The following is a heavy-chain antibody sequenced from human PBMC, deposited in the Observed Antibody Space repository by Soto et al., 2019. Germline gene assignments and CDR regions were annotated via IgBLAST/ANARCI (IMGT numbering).Heavy chain of an antibody. J-gene: IGHJ4*02. Sequence: QVQLVESGGGVVQPGRSLRLSCAASGFTFSSYGMHWVRQAPGKGLEGVAVIWYDGSNKYYADSVKGRFTISRDNSKNTLYLQMNSLGAEDTDVYYGASSDYGSGVDYWGQGTLVTVSS. CDR2: IWYDGSNK. D-gene: IGHD3-10*01. CDR1: GFTFSSYG. V-gene: IGHV3-33*01. CDR3: ASSDYGSGVDY.